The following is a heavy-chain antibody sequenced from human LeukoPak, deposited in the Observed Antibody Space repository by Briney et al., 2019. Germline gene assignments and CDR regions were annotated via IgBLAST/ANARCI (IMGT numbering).Heavy chain of an antibody. Sequence: RGSLRLSCAASGFTLTNYPMSWVRQAPGRGLEWVSSMSARGGGSYYADSVKGRFTISRDSSKNTLYLQMNSLRAEDTAVYFCGKESGRHFDFENWGQGTLVTVSS. CDR3: GKESGRHFDFEN. V-gene: IGHV3-23*01. CDR2: MSARGGGS. CDR1: GFTLTNYP. D-gene: IGHD1-1*01. J-gene: IGHJ4*02.